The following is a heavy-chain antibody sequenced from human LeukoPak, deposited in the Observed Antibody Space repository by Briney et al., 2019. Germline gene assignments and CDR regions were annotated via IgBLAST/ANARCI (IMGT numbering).Heavy chain of an antibody. CDR3: ARPPPYCGGDCYFYGMDV. J-gene: IGHJ6*02. CDR1: GFTFSSYS. V-gene: IGHV3-21*01. Sequence: GGSLRLSCAASGFTFSSYSMNWVRQAPGKGLEWVSSISSSSSYIYYADSVKGRFTISRDNAKNSLYLRMNSLRAEDTAVYYCARPPPYCGGDCYFYGMDVWGQGTTVTLSS. CDR2: ISSSSSYI. D-gene: IGHD2-21*01.